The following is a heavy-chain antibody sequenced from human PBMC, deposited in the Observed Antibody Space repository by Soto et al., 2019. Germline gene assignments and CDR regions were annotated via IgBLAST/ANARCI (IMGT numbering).Heavy chain of an antibody. Sequence: QVQLVQSGAEVKKPGSSVKVSCKASGGSLSNYGISWVRQAPGQGLEWMGAIIPVFGTPNYAQKFQDRVTINADESTTTVYMEVRSLTSEDTAVYYCARGDATKIVVTTYYAMDFWGQGTTVTVSS. V-gene: IGHV1-69*12. D-gene: IGHD3-22*01. CDR2: IIPVFGTP. CDR1: GGSLSNYG. CDR3: ARGDATKIVVTTYYAMDF. J-gene: IGHJ6*02.